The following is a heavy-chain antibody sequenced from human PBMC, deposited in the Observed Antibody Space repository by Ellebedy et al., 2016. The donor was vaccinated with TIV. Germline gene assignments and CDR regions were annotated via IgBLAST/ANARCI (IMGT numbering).Heavy chain of an antibody. V-gene: IGHV3-33*01. CDR1: GFTFGRYG. D-gene: IGHD2-2*01. CDR2: IWFDGSKE. Sequence: GESRKISCSASGFTFGRYGMHWVRQAPGKGLEWVAVIWFDGSKEFYADSVKGRFTISRDDSKNEVFLQMSSLRAEDTAVYYCARPSYQLLSYYFDSWGQGTLVTVSS. CDR3: ARPSYQLLSYYFDS. J-gene: IGHJ4*02.